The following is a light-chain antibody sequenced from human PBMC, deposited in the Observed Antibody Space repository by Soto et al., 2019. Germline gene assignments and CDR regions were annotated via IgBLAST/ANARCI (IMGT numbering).Light chain of an antibody. J-gene: IGLJ1*01. CDR3: SSYTSSSTRV. V-gene: IGLV2-14*01. CDR2: DVS. Sequence: SVLSPPASETGSLGQSVAISRTGTSSDVGGYNYVSWYQQHPGKAPKLMIYDVSNRPSGVSNRFSGSKSGNTASLTISGLQAEDEADYYCSSYTSSSTRVFGTGTKVTVL. CDR1: SSDVGGYNY.